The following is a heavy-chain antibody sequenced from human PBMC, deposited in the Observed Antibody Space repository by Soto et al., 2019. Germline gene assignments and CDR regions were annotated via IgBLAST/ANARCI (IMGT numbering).Heavy chain of an antibody. J-gene: IGHJ6*02. CDR1: GGTFSSYT. V-gene: IGHV1-69*02. Sequence: QVQLVQSGAEVKKPGSSVKVSCKASGGTFSSYTISWVRQAPGQGLEWMGRIIPILGIANYAQKFQGRVTITADKSTSTAYMELSSLRSEDTAVYYWARAGHYYYGMDVWGQGTTVTVSS. CDR2: IIPILGIA. CDR3: ARAGHYYYGMDV.